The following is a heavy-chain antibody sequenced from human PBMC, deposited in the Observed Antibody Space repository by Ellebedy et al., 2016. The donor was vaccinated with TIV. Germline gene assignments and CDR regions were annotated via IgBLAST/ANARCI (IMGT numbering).Heavy chain of an antibody. Sequence: GESLKISCAASGFTFSSYSMNWVRQAPGKGLGWVSSISSNSNYIYYADSVRGRFTSSRDNAKKSLYLQMNSLRAEDTAVYYCARGAMAAAGDDYWGQGTLVTVSS. CDR2: ISSNSNYI. D-gene: IGHD6-13*01. CDR3: ARGAMAAAGDDY. J-gene: IGHJ4*02. V-gene: IGHV3-21*01. CDR1: GFTFSSYS.